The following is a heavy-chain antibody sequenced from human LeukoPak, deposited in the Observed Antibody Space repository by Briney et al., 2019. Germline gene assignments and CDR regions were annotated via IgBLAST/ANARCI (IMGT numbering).Heavy chain of an antibody. V-gene: IGHV3-48*03. D-gene: IGHD3-10*02. CDR2: ISSSGSTI. CDR3: AELGITMIGGV. J-gene: IGHJ6*04. CDR1: GFTFSSYE. Sequence: GGSLRLSCAASGFTFSSYEMNWVRQTPGKGLEWVSYISSSGSTIYYADSVKGRFTISRDKAKNSLYLQMNSLRAEDTAVYYCAELGITMIGGVWGKGTTVTISS.